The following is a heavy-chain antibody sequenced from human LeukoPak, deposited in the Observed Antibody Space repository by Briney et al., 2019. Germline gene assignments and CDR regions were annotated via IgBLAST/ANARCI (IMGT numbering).Heavy chain of an antibody. CDR3: ARGLLAGYCSGGSCYFDY. J-gene: IGHJ4*02. CDR2: IYYSGST. Sequence: PSETLSLTCTVSGGSISSYYWSWIRQPPGKGLEWIGYIYYSGSTNYNPSLKSRVTISVDTSKNQFSLKLSSVTAADTAVYYCARGLLAGYCSGGSCYFDYWGQGTLVTVSS. D-gene: IGHD2-15*01. CDR1: GGSISSYY. V-gene: IGHV4-59*01.